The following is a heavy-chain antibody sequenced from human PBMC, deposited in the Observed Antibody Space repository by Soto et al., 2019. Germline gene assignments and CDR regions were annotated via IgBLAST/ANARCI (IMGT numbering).Heavy chain of an antibody. Sequence: GESLKISCAASGFTFSSYGMHWVRQAPGKGLEWVAVIWYDGSNKYYADSVKGRFTISRDNSKNTLYLQMNSLRAEDTAVYYCARDIGPIAAADSHLGDYWGQGTLVTVSS. J-gene: IGHJ4*02. CDR3: ARDIGPIAAADSHLGDY. D-gene: IGHD6-13*01. CDR1: GFTFSSYG. V-gene: IGHV3-33*01. CDR2: IWYDGSNK.